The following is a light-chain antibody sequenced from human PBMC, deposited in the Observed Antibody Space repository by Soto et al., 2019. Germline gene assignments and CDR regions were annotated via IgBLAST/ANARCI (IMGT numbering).Light chain of an antibody. Sequence: DIQMTQSPSSLSASVGDRVIITCQASQDISNYLNWYQQKPGKAPKLLIYDASNLETGVPSRFSGSGSGTDFTFTISSLQPEEIATYYCQQYDNLPFTVGPGTKVDIK. V-gene: IGKV1-33*01. CDR3: QQYDNLPFT. CDR1: QDISNY. J-gene: IGKJ3*01. CDR2: DAS.